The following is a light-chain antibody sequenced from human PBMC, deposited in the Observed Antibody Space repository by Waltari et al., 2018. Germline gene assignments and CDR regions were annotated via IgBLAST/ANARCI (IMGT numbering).Light chain of an antibody. CDR1: QSIADW. Sequence: DLQMTQSPSTLSASIGDRVTSSCRASQSIADWLAWYTQKPRQTPKLLIHKASTLQGGVPSMFSGSGSGTEFTLTITCLQPDDSATYYCQQYSRFATLGQGTKVVIK. V-gene: IGKV1-5*03. J-gene: IGKJ1*01. CDR3: QQYSRFAT. CDR2: KAS.